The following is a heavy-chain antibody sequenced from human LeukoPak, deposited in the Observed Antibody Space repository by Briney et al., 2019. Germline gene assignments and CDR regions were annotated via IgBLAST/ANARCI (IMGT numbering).Heavy chain of an antibody. Sequence: ASVKVSCKASGYTFTSSGISWVRQAPGQGLEWMGWISAYNGNTNYAQKLQGRVTMTTDTSTSTAYMELRSLRSDDTAVYYCARRATRRSSYSSSWTSLDYWGQGTLVTVSS. CDR1: GYTFTSSG. CDR2: ISAYNGNT. CDR3: ARRATRRSSYSSSWTSLDY. J-gene: IGHJ4*02. V-gene: IGHV1-18*01. D-gene: IGHD6-13*01.